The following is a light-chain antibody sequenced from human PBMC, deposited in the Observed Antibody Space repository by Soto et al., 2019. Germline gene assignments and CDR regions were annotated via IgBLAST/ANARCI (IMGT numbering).Light chain of an antibody. J-gene: IGKJ5*01. CDR2: AAS. CDR3: QQSYSTRPIT. CDR1: QSSSRY. V-gene: IGKV1-39*01. Sequence: IRMTQSPSSFSASTGDRVTITCRASQSSSRYLNWYQQKPGKAPKLLIYAASSLQSGVPSRFSGSGSGTDFTLTISSLQPEDFATYYCQQSYSTRPITFGQGTRLEI.